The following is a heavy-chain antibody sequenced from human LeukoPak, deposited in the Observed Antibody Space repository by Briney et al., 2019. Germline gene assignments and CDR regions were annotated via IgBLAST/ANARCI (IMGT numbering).Heavy chain of an antibody. Sequence: PGGSLRLSCAASGFTFSTYGMHWVRQAPGKGLEWVAVIWPNGSNKYHADSVKGRFTISRDNSKSTLFLQMSSLAAEYTAVYYCVGELLTAAGTIGAFDIWGRGTMVTVSS. D-gene: IGHD6-13*01. J-gene: IGHJ3*02. CDR3: VGELLTAAGTIGAFDI. CDR1: GFTFSTYG. V-gene: IGHV3-33*01. CDR2: IWPNGSNK.